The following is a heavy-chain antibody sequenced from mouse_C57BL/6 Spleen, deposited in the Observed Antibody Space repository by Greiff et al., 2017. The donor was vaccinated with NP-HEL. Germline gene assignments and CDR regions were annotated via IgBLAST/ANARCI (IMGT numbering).Heavy chain of an antibody. Sequence: VQLQQSGAELVKPGASVKISCKASGYAFSSYWMNWVKQRPGKGLEWIGQIYPGDGDTNYNGKFKGKATLTADKSSSTAYMQLSSLTSEDSAVDFCARDYGSSYEGDDWGQGTTLTVSA. J-gene: IGHJ2*01. CDR1: GYAFSSYW. V-gene: IGHV1-80*01. CDR3: ARDYGSSYEGDD. D-gene: IGHD1-1*01. CDR2: IYPGDGDT.